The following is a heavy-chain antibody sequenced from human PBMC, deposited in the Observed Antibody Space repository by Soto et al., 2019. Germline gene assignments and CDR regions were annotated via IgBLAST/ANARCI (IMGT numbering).Heavy chain of an antibody. CDR1: GYTFTSYA. CDR2: INAGNGNT. Sequence: ASVKVSCKASGYTFTSYAMHWVRQAPGQRLEWMGWINAGNGNTKYSQKFQGRVTITRDTSASTAYMELSSLGSEDTAVYYCARARYYDFWSGYYPVFRYGMDVWGQGTTVTVSS. V-gene: IGHV1-3*01. D-gene: IGHD3-3*01. CDR3: ARARYYDFWSGYYPVFRYGMDV. J-gene: IGHJ6*02.